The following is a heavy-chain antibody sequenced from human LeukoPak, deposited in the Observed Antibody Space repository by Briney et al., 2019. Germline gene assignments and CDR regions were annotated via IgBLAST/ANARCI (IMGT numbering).Heavy chain of an antibody. CDR2: IRSKANSYAT. V-gene: IGHV3-73*01. CDR1: GFTFSGSA. D-gene: IGHD3-3*01. J-gene: IGHJ4*02. CDR3: TRPYDFWSGYYGY. Sequence: GGSLRLSCAASGFTFSGSAMHWVRQASGKGLEWVGRIRSKANSYATAYAASVKGRFTISRDDSKNTAYLQMNSLKTEDTAVYYCTRPYDFWSGYYGYWGQGTLATVSS.